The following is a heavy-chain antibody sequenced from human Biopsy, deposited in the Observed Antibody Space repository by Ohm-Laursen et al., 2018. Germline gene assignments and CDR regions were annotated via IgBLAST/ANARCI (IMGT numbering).Heavy chain of an antibody. J-gene: IGHJ4*02. CDR1: GFTFSSFW. CDR3: ARDYPSYSSVWYREPIIHC. D-gene: IGHD6-19*01. CDR2: ISSSGSTI. V-gene: IGHV3-48*03. Sequence: SLRLSCSASGFTFSSFWMNWVRQAPGKGLEWVSYISSSGSTIHYADSVKGRFTISRDNAKNSLYLQMNSLRAEDTAVYYRARDYPSYSSVWYREPIIHCWGQGTLVTVSS.